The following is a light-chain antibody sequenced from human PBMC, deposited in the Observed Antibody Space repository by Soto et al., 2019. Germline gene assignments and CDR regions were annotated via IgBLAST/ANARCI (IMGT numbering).Light chain of an antibody. J-gene: IGKJ4*01. V-gene: IGKV3-20*01. CDR2: GAS. CDR3: QQYGSSPVT. Sequence: EIVLTQSPGTLSLSPGERATLSCRASQSVSSSYLAWYQQKPGQAPRLLIYGASSRATGIPDRFSGSGSGTDVTLTLSRLEPEDFAVYYCQQYGSSPVTFGGGTKVEIK. CDR1: QSVSSSY.